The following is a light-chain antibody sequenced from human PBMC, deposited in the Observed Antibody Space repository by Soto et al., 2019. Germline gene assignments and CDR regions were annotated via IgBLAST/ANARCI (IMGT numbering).Light chain of an antibody. CDR1: QTVLSSY. Sequence: EIVLTQSPGTLSLSPGEGVTLSCRASQTVLSSYVAWYQQKPGQPPRLLIYGASSRAPGIPDRFSGSGSGTDFTLTISRLEPEDFGVFYCQQYCNPPQTFGQGTRVEV. J-gene: IGKJ1*01. V-gene: IGKV3-20*01. CDR2: GAS. CDR3: QQYCNPPQT.